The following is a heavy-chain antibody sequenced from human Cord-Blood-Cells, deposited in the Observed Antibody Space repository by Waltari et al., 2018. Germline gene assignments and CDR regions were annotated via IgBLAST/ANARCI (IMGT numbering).Heavy chain of an antibody. CDR3: ASPSIAARRYYFDY. CDR2: IIPIFGTA. D-gene: IGHD6-6*01. Sequence: QVQLVQSGAEVKKPGSSVKVSCKASGGTFSSYAISWVRQAPGQRLEWMGGIIPIFGTANYAQKFQGRVTITADESTSTAYMELSSLRSEDTAVYYCASPSIAARRYYFDYWGQGTLVTVSS. J-gene: IGHJ4*02. CDR1: GGTFSSYA. V-gene: IGHV1-69*01.